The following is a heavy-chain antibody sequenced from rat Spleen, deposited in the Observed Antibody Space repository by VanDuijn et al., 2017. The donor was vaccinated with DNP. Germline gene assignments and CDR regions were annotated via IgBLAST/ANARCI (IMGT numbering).Heavy chain of an antibody. J-gene: IGHJ3*01. D-gene: IGHD5-1*01. Sequence: EVQLVETGGGSVQPGRSLKLSCEVSRFTISDYGMAWVRQAPTKGLEWVASISAGGGNSNYRDSVKGRFTISRDNARNTLYLQMDSLRSEDTATYYCATHGTFVYWGQGTLVTVSS. CDR2: ISAGGGNS. CDR3: ATHGTFVY. V-gene: IGHV5S13*01. CDR1: RFTISDYG.